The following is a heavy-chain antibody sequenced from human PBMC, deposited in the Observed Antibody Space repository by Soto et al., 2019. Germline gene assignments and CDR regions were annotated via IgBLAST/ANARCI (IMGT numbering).Heavy chain of an antibody. CDR3: AGTTVTENYYYGMDV. J-gene: IGHJ6*02. V-gene: IGHV5-10-1*01. CDR1: GYSFTSYW. Sequence: PGGSLKISCSGSGYSFTSYWISWGRQMPWKGLEWMGRIDPSDSHTNYSPSFQGHVTISADKSISTAYLQWSSLKASDTAMYYCAGTTVTENYYYGMDVWGQGTTVTVSS. D-gene: IGHD4-4*01. CDR2: IDPSDSHT.